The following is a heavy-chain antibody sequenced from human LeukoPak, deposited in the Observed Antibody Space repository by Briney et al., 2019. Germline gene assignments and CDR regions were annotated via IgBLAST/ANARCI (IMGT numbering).Heavy chain of an antibody. CDR3: AKDKSQVGVDSASTLVGH. Sequence: PGGSLRLSCAASGFTFRSFGMHWVRQAPGKGLEWVAFIRFDGRDEYYVDSLKGRFTISRDNSKNTVYLQMNGLTSEDTALYYCAKDKSQVGVDSASTLVGHWGKGTLVIVSS. V-gene: IGHV3-30*02. D-gene: IGHD2-8*02. CDR1: GFTFRSFG. J-gene: IGHJ1*01. CDR2: IRFDGRDE.